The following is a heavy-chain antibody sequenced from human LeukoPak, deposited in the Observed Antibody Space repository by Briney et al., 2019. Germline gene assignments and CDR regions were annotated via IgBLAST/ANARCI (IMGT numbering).Heavy chain of an antibody. Sequence: ASVKVSCKASGYTFTSYYMHWVRQAPGQGLEWMGIINPSGGSTSYAQKFQGRVTMTRDMSTSTVYMELSSLRSEDTAVYYCARGDSSSWFTDYYYYMDVWGKGTTVTVSS. J-gene: IGHJ6*03. CDR2: INPSGGST. V-gene: IGHV1-46*01. CDR1: GYTFTSYY. D-gene: IGHD6-13*01. CDR3: ARGDSSSWFTDYYYYMDV.